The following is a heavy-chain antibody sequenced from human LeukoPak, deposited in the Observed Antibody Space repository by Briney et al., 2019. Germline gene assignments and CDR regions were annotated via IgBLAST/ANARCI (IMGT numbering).Heavy chain of an antibody. D-gene: IGHD2-2*01. J-gene: IGHJ1*01. CDR2: IKSKTDGGTT. V-gene: IGHV3-15*01. Sequence: GGSLRLSCTASGFTFSNAWMSWVRQAPGKGLEWVGRIKSKTDGGTTDYAAPVKGRFTISRDDSKNTLYLQMNSLKTEDTAVYYCTTLAMPFVLLRRGEYFQHWGQGTLVTVSS. CDR1: GFTFSNAW. CDR3: TTLAMPFVLLRRGEYFQH.